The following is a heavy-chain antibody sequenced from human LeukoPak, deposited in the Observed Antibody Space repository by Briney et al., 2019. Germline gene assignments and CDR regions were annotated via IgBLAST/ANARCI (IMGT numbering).Heavy chain of an antibody. CDR2: INPNSGDT. Sequence: ASVKVSCKASGYTFTDYYIHWVRQAPGQGLEWTGWINPNSGDTNYAQKFQGRVTMTRDTSISTAYMELSRLRSDDTAVYYCARDLVVGAATPSFDYWGQGTLVTVSS. V-gene: IGHV1-2*02. CDR3: ARDLVVGAATPSFDY. CDR1: GYTFTDYY. J-gene: IGHJ4*02. D-gene: IGHD1-26*01.